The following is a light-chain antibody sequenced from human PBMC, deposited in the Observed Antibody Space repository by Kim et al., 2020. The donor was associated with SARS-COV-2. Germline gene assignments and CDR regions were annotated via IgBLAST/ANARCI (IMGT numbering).Light chain of an antibody. CDR3: QQFQSYPYT. Sequence: SSSLGDGVTVTCRASQGISSFLAWFQQKPGKAPEHLIYAASTLQSGVPSRFSGSGSGTEYSLTITGLQPEDFATYFCQQFQSYPYTFGQGTKLEI. V-gene: IGKV1-9*01. CDR1: QGISSF. J-gene: IGKJ2*01. CDR2: AAS.